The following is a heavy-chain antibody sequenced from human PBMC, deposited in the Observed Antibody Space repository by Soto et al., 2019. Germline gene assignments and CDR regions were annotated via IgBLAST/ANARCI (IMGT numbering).Heavy chain of an antibody. D-gene: IGHD3-3*01. V-gene: IGHV1-8*01. CDR3: ARVTVLRFLEWWRFDH. J-gene: IGHJ5*02. Sequence: QVQLVQSGAEVKKPGASVKVSCKASGYTFTSYDINWVRQATGQGLEWMGWMNPNSGNTGYAQKFQGRVTMTRNTSISTAYMELSSLRSEDTAVYYCARVTVLRFLEWWRFDHWGQGTLVTVSS. CDR2: MNPNSGNT. CDR1: GYTFTSYD.